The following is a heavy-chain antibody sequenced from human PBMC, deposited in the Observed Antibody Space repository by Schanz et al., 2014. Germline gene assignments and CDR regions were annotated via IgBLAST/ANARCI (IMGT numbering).Heavy chain of an antibody. CDR1: GFTFSSYA. CDR3: ARDRENGGQNWYFDL. V-gene: IGHV3-23*01. Sequence: VQLLESGGGLVQPGGSLRLSCAASGFTFSSYAMTWVRQAPGKGLEWVSAISGSGGSTYYADSVKGRFTISRDNSKNTLYLQVNSLRAEDTAVYYCARDRENGGQNWYFDLWGRGTLVTVAP. CDR2: ISGSGGST. J-gene: IGHJ2*01. D-gene: IGHD3-16*01.